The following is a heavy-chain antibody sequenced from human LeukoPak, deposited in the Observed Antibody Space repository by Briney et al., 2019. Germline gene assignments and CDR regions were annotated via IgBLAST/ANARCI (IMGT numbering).Heavy chain of an antibody. V-gene: IGHV4-34*01. CDR1: GGSFSGYY. CDR3: ALTRPLRFLEWLPFDY. CDR2: IYHSGST. D-gene: IGHD3-3*01. Sequence: PSETLSLTCAVYGGSFSGYYWSWIRQPPGKGLEWIGSIYHSGSTYYNPSLKSRVTISVDTSKSQFSLKLSSVTAADTAVYYCALTRPLRFLEWLPFDYWGQGTLVTVSS. J-gene: IGHJ4*02.